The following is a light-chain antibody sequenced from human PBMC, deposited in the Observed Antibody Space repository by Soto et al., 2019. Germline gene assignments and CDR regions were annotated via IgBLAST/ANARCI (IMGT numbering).Light chain of an antibody. CDR2: GAS. Sequence: EIVMTQSPATLSVSPGDRVTLSCWASQYINSNVAWYQQKRGQAPRILIYGASTRYTGIPARFSGSGSGTEFTLTISSLQSEDFAVYYCQQYNNWPRTFGQGTMVEIK. CDR3: QQYNNWPRT. J-gene: IGKJ1*01. CDR1: QYINSN. V-gene: IGKV3-15*01.